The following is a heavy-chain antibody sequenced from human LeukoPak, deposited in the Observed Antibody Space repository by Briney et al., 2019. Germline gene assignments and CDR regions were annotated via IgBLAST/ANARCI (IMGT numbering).Heavy chain of an antibody. CDR2: IYPGDSDT. J-gene: IGHJ4*02. CDR1: GYSFPTYW. Sequence: GESLRISCKGSGYSFPTYWINWVRQMPGKGLEWMGIIYPGDSDTRYSPSFQGQVTISADKSISTAYLQWSSLKASDTAMYYCAREDTAMFSLDYWGQGTLVTVSS. CDR3: AREDTAMFSLDY. V-gene: IGHV5-51*01. D-gene: IGHD5-18*01.